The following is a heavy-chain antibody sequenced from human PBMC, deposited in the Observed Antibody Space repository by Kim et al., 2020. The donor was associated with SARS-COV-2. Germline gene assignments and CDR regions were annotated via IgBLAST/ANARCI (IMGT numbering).Heavy chain of an antibody. CDR2: IYYSGST. Sequence: SETLSLTCTVSGGSISSSSYYWGWIRQPPGKGLEWIGSIYYSGSTYYNPSLKSRVTISVDTSKNQFSLKLSSVTAADTAVYYCARLVAADPYFDYWGQGT. J-gene: IGHJ4*02. D-gene: IGHD6-13*01. V-gene: IGHV4-39*01. CDR1: GGSISSSSYY. CDR3: ARLVAADPYFDY.